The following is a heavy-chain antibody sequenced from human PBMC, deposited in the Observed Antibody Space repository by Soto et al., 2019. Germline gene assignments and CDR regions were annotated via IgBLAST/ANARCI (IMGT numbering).Heavy chain of an antibody. V-gene: IGHV3-30-3*01. CDR1: GFTFSSYA. J-gene: IGHJ4*02. D-gene: IGHD6-6*01. CDR2: ISYDGSKK. CDR3: ASQFEDSSSPHSPFDY. Sequence: QVQLVESGGGVVQPGRSLRLSCAASGFTFSSYAMHWVRQAPGKGLEWVAVISYDGSKKYYADSVKGRFTISRDNSRTTLYLQMNSLRAADTAVYYCASQFEDSSSPHSPFDYWGQGTLVTVSS.